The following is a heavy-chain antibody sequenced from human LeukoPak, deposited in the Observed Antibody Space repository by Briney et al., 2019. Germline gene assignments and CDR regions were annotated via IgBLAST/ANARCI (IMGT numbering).Heavy chain of an antibody. CDR1: GFTFSDYY. D-gene: IGHD2-15*01. CDR2: ISSSGTTM. Sequence: GGSLRLSCAASGFTFSDYYMSWIRQAPGKGLEWVAYISSSGTTMYYADSVKGRFTISRDNAKNSLYLQINSLRGEDTALYYCARRIEGNDYWGQGTLVTVSS. J-gene: IGHJ4*02. V-gene: IGHV3-11*01. CDR3: ARRIEGNDY.